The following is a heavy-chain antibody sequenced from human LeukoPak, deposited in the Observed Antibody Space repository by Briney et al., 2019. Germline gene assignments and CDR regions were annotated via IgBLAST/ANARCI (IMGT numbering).Heavy chain of an antibody. Sequence: EGSLRLSCAVSTFYFTDYAMSWARQAPGKGLEWLSAVSGNGDTKDYVDSVKGRFTISRDNSRNTVHLQIDNLRTEDTAVYYCARGSTSTAPGWVYWGHGTPVTVSS. CDR2: VSGNGDTK. D-gene: IGHD2-21*02. V-gene: IGHV3-23*01. CDR3: ARGSTSTAPGWVY. CDR1: TFYFTDYA. J-gene: IGHJ4*01.